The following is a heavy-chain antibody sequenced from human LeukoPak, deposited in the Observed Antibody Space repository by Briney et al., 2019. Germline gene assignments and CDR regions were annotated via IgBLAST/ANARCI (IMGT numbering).Heavy chain of an antibody. CDR3: ARRAEAVAGSIDY. D-gene: IGHD6-19*01. J-gene: IGHJ4*02. Sequence: PSETLSLTCTVSGYSISSGYYWGWIRQPPGKGLEWIGSIYHSGSTYYNPSLKSRVTISVDTSKNQFSLKLSSVTAADTAVYYCARRAEAVAGSIDYWGQGTLVTVSS. CDR2: IYHSGST. CDR1: GYSISSGYY. V-gene: IGHV4-38-2*02.